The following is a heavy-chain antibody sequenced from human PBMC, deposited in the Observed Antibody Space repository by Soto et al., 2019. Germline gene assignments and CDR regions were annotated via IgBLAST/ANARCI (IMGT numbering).Heavy chain of an antibody. CDR2: INAENGNT. CDR1: GYTFTTYA. V-gene: IGHV1-3*01. D-gene: IGHD5-12*01. Sequence: ASVKVSCKASGYTFTTYAMHWVRQAPGQRLEWMGWINAENGNTKYSQKFQGRVTITRDTSASTAYMELSSLRSEDTAVYYCAAGDSGYDSYYYHGMDVWGQGTTVTVSS. J-gene: IGHJ6*02. CDR3: AAGDSGYDSYYYHGMDV.